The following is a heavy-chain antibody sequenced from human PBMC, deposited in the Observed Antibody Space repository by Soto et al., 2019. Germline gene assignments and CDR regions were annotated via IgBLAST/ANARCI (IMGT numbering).Heavy chain of an antibody. J-gene: IGHJ4*02. V-gene: IGHV1-2*02. Sequence: ASVKVSCESVGNTFSRYYIQWVRQAPRQGRAYLRWISSTSGCAAYAWTFPGRVTLTPETSAHLSYHHLSSRKAADTAVYFCARCHRGLQCNLDSWSQGTLVTVSS. D-gene: IGHD6-19*01. CDR2: ISSTSGCA. CDR3: ARCHRGLQCNLDS. CDR1: GNTFSRYY.